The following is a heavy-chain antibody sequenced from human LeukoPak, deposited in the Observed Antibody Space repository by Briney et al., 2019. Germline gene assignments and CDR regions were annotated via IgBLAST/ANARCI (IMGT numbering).Heavy chain of an antibody. Sequence: PGGSLRLSCAASGFTFSSYGMHWVRQAPGKGLEWVAVISYDGSNKYYADSVKGRFTISRDNSKNMLYLQMNSLRAEDGAVYYCAKGATPYDYGGNSVYWGQGTLVTVSS. V-gene: IGHV3-30*18. J-gene: IGHJ4*02. CDR1: GFTFSSYG. CDR3: AKGATPYDYGGNSVY. CDR2: ISYDGSNK. D-gene: IGHD4/OR15-4a*01.